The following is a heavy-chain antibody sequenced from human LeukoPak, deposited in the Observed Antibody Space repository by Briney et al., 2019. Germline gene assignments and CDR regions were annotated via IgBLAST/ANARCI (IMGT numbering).Heavy chain of an antibody. D-gene: IGHD6-19*01. CDR2: IYYSGST. V-gene: IGHV4-39*02. CDR1: GGSISSSSYY. CDR3: ARDGAVAGTGTYYFDY. J-gene: IGHJ4*02. Sequence: KPSETLSLTCTVSGGSISSSSYYWGWIRQPPGKGLEWIGSIYYSGSTYYNPSLKSRVTISVDTSKNQFSLKLSPVTAADTAVYYCARDGAVAGTGTYYFDYWGQGTLVTVSS.